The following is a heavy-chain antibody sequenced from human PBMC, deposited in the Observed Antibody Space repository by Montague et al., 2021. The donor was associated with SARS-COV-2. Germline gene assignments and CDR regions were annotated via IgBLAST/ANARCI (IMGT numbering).Heavy chain of an antibody. D-gene: IGHD1-7*01. Sequence: PALVKPTQTLTLTCSFSGFSLSTSAVGVGWIRQPPGKALEWLAVIYWNDDKYYDPSLNSRLTITKDTSKNQVVLTMTNMDPVDTATYYCARSGQPAGNYAPLGYYGLDVWGRGTTVIVSS. J-gene: IGHJ6*02. CDR3: ARSGQPAGNYAPLGYYGLDV. CDR2: IYWNDDK. V-gene: IGHV2-5*01. CDR1: GFSLSTSAVG.